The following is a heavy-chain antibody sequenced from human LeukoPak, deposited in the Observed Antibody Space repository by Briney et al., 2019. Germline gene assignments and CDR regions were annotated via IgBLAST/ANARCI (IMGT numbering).Heavy chain of an antibody. CDR1: GFPFDGYA. CDR3: ARDRGPLLLWFGEDERNAFDI. CDR2: ISYNGNII. Sequence: GGSLRLSCEASGFPFDGYALHWVRQAPGKGLEWVALISYNGNIIEHADSVKGRFTISRDNSKNTLFLLMNSLTREDTAVYYCARDRGPLLLWFGEDERNAFDIWGQGTMVTVSS. J-gene: IGHJ3*02. V-gene: IGHV3-30*04. D-gene: IGHD3-10*01.